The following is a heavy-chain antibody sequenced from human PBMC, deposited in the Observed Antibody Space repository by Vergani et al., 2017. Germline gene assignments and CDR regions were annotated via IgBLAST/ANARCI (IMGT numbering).Heavy chain of an antibody. CDR3: ARALKLRYSPFGDYYYYGMDV. Sequence: QVQLQESGPGLVKPPGTLSLPCAVSGGSISSSNWWSWVRQPPGKGLQWIGEIYHSGSTNYNPSLKSRVTISVDKSKNQFSLKLSSVTAADTAVYYCARALKLRYSPFGDYYYYGMDVWGQGTTVTVSS. D-gene: IGHD3-9*01. CDR1: GGSISSSNW. V-gene: IGHV4-4*03. CDR2: IYHSGST. J-gene: IGHJ6*02.